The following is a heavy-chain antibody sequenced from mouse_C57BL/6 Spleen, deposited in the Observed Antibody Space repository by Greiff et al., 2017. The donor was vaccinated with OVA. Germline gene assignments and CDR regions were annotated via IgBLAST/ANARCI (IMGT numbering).Heavy chain of an antibody. J-gene: IGHJ2*01. CDR3: AKGADSIFDY. CDR1: GYTFTSYW. V-gene: IGHV1-59*01. Sequence: VQLQQPGAELVRPGTSVKLSCKASGYTFTSYWMHWVKQRPGQGLEWIGVIDPSDSYTNYNQKFKGKATLTVDTSSSTAYMQLSSLTSEDSAVYYCAKGADSIFDYWGQGTTLTVSS. CDR2: IDPSDSYT. D-gene: IGHD2-10*02.